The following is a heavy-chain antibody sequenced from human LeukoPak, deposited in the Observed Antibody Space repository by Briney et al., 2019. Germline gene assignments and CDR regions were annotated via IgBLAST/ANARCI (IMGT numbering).Heavy chain of an antibody. Sequence: GGSLRLSCAASGFTFSSYGMSWVRQAPGKGLEWVSAISGSGGSTYYADSVKGRFTISRDNSKNTLYLQMNSLRTEDTAVYYCARRAGAYSHPYDYWGQGTLVTVSS. D-gene: IGHD4/OR15-4a*01. CDR2: ISGSGGST. CDR3: ARRAGAYSHPYDY. V-gene: IGHV3-23*01. CDR1: GFTFSSYG. J-gene: IGHJ4*02.